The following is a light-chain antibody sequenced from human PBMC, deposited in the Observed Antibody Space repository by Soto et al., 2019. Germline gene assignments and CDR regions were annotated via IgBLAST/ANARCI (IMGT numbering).Light chain of an antibody. J-gene: IGKJ5*01. Sequence: DIQMTQSPSTLSGSVGDRVTITCRASQTISSWLAWYQQKPEKAPKLLIYKASSLESGVPSRFSGSGSGTDFTLTISSLQPEDFATYYCQQSYSTSITFGQGTRLEIK. CDR1: QTISSW. V-gene: IGKV1-5*03. CDR3: QQSYSTSIT. CDR2: KAS.